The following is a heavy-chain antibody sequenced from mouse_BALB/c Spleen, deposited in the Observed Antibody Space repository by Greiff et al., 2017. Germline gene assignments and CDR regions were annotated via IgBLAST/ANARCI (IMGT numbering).Heavy chain of an antibody. CDR3: ARLDYYGSSYRNYYAMDY. D-gene: IGHD1-1*01. V-gene: IGHV14-3*02. J-gene: IGHJ4*01. CDR2: IDPANGNT. Sequence: EVKLVESGAELVKPGASVKLSCTASGFNIKDTYMHWVKQRPEQGLEWIGRIDPANGNTKYDPKFQGKATITADTSSNTAYLQLSSLTSEDTAVYYCARLDYYGSSYRNYYAMDYWGQGTSVTVSS. CDR1: GFNIKDTY.